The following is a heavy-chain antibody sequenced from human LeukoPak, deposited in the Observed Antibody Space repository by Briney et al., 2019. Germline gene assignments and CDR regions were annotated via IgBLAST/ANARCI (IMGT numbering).Heavy chain of an antibody. Sequence: GGTLRLSCAASGFTFSSYWMTWVRQTPGKGLEWVANIRMDGGEQYYMDSVEGRFTISRDNAKNSLYLQMYSLRPEDTAVYYCARDKGYNSAYWGRGTLVTVSS. CDR1: GFTFSSYW. D-gene: IGHD5-24*01. CDR3: ARDKGYNSAY. V-gene: IGHV3-7*01. CDR2: IRMDGGEQ. J-gene: IGHJ4*02.